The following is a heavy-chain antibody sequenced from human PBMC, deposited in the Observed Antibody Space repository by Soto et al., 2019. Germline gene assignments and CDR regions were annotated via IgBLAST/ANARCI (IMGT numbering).Heavy chain of an antibody. CDR3: AKYGSKSSPQYLDY. D-gene: IGHD6-13*01. J-gene: IGHJ4*02. CDR1: GFTFSNYA. Sequence: EVQLLESGGGLVQPGGSLRLSCAVSGFTFSNYAVGWVRQAPGMGLEWVSSIFGGGGDTYYTDSVKGRFTISRDSSENTVFLQMNSLRAEDSALYYCAKYGSKSSPQYLDYWGQGTLVTVSS. CDR2: IFGGGGDT. V-gene: IGHV3-23*01.